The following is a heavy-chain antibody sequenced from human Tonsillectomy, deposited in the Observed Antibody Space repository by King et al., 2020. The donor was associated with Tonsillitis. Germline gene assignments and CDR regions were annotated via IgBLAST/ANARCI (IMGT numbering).Heavy chain of an antibody. CDR3: ARERLALLT. V-gene: IGHV4-61*02. Sequence: QLQESGPGLVKPSQTLSLTCTVSGGSISSGSYYWSWIRQPAGKGLEWIGRIYTSGSTNYNPSLKSRVTMSADTSRNQFSLKLTSVTAADTAVYYCARERLALLTWGPGTLVTVSS. J-gene: IGHJ5*02. D-gene: IGHD5-12*01. CDR1: GGSISSGSYY. CDR2: IYTSGST.